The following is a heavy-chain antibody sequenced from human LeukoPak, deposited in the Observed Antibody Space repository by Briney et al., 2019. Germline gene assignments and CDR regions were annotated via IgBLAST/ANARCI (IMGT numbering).Heavy chain of an antibody. CDR3: ARDPYSGGYGAYYYYYMDV. D-gene: IGHD1-26*01. J-gene: IGHJ6*03. CDR1: GFTFSDYY. CDR2: ISPRGSTT. V-gene: IGHV3-11*04. Sequence: PGGSLRLSCAASGFTFSDYYMSWVRQAPGKGLEWVSYISPRGSTTYYADSVKGRFTISRDNAKNSLYLQMDSLRAEDTAVYYCARDPYSGGYGAYYYYYMDVWGKGTTVTISS.